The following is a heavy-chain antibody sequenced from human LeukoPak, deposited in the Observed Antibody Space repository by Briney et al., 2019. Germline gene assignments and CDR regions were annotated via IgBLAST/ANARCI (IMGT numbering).Heavy chain of an antibody. V-gene: IGHV3-64*04. D-gene: IGHD2-15*01. Sequence: GGSLRLSCSASGFTFLSYAMHWVRQAPGKGLEYVSATSSDGGSTYYADSVKGRFTISRDNAKNSLYLQMNSLRAEDTAVYYCARDHSRAEVAGNYWGQGTLVTVSS. CDR2: TSSDGGST. CDR1: GFTFLSYA. CDR3: ARDHSRAEVAGNY. J-gene: IGHJ4*02.